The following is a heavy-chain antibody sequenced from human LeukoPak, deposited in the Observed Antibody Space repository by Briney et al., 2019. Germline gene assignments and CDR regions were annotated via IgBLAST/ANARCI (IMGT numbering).Heavy chain of an antibody. CDR2: INPSGGST. Sequence: ASVKVSCKASGYTFTSYYMHWVRQAPGQGLEWMGIINPSGGSTSYAQKFQGRVTMTRDTSTSTVYMELSSLRSEDTAVYYCARGARRGYDSSGYPKYYFDYWGQGTLVTVSS. J-gene: IGHJ4*02. D-gene: IGHD3-22*01. CDR1: GYTFTSYY. CDR3: ARGARRGYDSSGYPKYYFDY. V-gene: IGHV1-46*01.